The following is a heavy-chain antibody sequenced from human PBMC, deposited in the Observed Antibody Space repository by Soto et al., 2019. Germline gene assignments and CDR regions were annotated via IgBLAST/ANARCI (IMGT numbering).Heavy chain of an antibody. D-gene: IGHD2-2*01. CDR1: GFTFSTHS. Sequence: GGSLRLSCAASGFTFSTHSMNWVRQAPGKGLEWISYITSSDVTMYADSVKGRFTISRDNAKNSLYLQMNSLRAEDTAVYFCVGEVGFQLIYWGQGTLVTFSS. CDR3: VGEVGFQLIY. V-gene: IGHV3-48*01. CDR2: ITSSDVTM. J-gene: IGHJ4*02.